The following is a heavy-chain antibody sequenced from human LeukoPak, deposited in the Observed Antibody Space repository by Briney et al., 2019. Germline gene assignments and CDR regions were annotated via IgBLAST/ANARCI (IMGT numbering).Heavy chain of an antibody. CDR3: AKDILRDYYDSSGSYYYYYYMDV. CDR1: GFTFDDYA. V-gene: IGHV3-43*02. Sequence: GGSLRLSCAASGFTFDDYAMHWVCQAPGKGLEWVSLISGDGGSTYYADSVKGRFTISRDNSKNSLYLQMNSLRTEDTALYYCAKDILRDYYDSSGSYYYYYYMDVWGKGTTVTVSS. D-gene: IGHD3-22*01. CDR2: ISGDGGST. J-gene: IGHJ6*03.